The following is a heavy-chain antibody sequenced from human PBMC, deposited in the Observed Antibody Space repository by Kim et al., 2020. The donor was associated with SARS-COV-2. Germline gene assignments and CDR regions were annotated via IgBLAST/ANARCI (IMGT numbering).Heavy chain of an antibody. CDR1: GFTFSDYY. V-gene: IGHV3-11*04. Sequence: GGSLRLSCAASGFTFSDYYMSWIRQAPGKGLEWVSYISSSGSTIYYADSVKGRFTISRDNAKNSLYLQMNSLRAEDTAVYYCARDKDDSSGYYYGYWYFDLWGRGTLVTVSS. D-gene: IGHD3-22*01. J-gene: IGHJ2*01. CDR2: ISSSGSTI. CDR3: ARDKDDSSGYYYGYWYFDL.